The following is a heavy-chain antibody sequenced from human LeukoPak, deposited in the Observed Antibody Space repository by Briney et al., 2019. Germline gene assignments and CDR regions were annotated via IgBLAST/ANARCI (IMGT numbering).Heavy chain of an antibody. CDR1: GGSISSYY. V-gene: IGHV4-4*07. Sequence: SETLSLTCTVSGGSISSYYWSWIRQPAGKGLEWIGRIYTSGSTNYNPSLKSRVTISVDTSKNQFSLNLSSVTAADTAVYYCARDLYSYNLDAEYWGQGTLVTVSS. CDR3: ARDLYSYNLDAEY. CDR2: IYTSGST. J-gene: IGHJ4*02. D-gene: IGHD5-18*01.